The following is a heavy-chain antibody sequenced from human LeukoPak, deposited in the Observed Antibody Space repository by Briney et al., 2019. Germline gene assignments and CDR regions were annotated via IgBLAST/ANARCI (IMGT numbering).Heavy chain of an antibody. Sequence: GGSLRLSCSGSGFTFSTFGMHCVRQAPGKGLEWLAVISHDGSNKDSPDSVKGRFAISRDNSKNTLFLQMNSLRAEDTAVYYCAKGVDDFVAVTAALVDYFDSWGPGTLVSVSS. CDR2: ISHDGSNK. CDR3: AKGVDDFVAVTAALVDYFDS. CDR1: GFTFSTFG. J-gene: IGHJ4*02. D-gene: IGHD2-2*01. V-gene: IGHV3-30*18.